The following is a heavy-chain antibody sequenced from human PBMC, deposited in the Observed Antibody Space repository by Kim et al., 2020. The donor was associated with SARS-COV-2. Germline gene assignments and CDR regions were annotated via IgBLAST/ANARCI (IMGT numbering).Heavy chain of an antibody. CDR3: ARGKSYYYDSSGYYGGDY. V-gene: IGHV1-69*04. Sequence: SVKVSCKASGGTFSSYAISWVRQAPGQGFEWMGRIIPILGIANYAQKFQGRVTITADKSTSTAYMELSSLRSEDTAVYYCARGKSYYYDSSGYYGGDYWGQGTLVTVSS. CDR1: GGTFSSYA. J-gene: IGHJ4*02. D-gene: IGHD3-22*01. CDR2: IIPILGIA.